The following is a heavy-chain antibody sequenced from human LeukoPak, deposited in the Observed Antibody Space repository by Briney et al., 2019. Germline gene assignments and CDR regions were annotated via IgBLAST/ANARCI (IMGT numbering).Heavy chain of an antibody. CDR1: SGSINSDGYY. CDR2: FYSTGSA. V-gene: IGHV4-61*02. CDR3: ARVYRRDGYNYDGFDI. Sequence: SETLSLTCTVSSGSINSDGYYWSWIRQPAGKGLEWIGRFYSTGSANYSPSLESRVIISIDTFKNQFFLRLSSVTAADTAVYYCARVYRRDGYNYDGFDIWGQGTVVTVS. J-gene: IGHJ3*02. D-gene: IGHD5-24*01.